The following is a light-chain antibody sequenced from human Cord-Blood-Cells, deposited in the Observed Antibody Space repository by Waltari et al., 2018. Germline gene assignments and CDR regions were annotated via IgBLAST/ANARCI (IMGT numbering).Light chain of an antibody. CDR2: WAS. V-gene: IGKV4-1*01. J-gene: IGKJ4*01. CDR1: QSVLYSSNNKNY. CDR3: QQYYSTPLT. Sequence: IVMPQSPASLAVSLGERAPINCKSSQSVLYSSNNKNYLAWYQQKPGQPPKLLIYWASTRESGVPDRFSGSGSGTDFTLTISSLQAEDVAVYYCQQYYSTPLTFGGGTKVEIK.